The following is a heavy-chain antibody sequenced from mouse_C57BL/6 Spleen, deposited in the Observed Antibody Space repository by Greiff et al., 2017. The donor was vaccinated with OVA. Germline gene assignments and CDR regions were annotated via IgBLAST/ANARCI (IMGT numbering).Heavy chain of an antibody. D-gene: IGHD4-1*01. Sequence: EVKLQESEGGLVQPGSSMKLSCTASGFTFSDYYMAWVRQVPEKGLEWVANLNYDGSSTYYLDSLTRRFLISRDNAKNSLYLQMSSLKSEDTATYYCARDRSWDDYAMDYWGQGTSVTVSS. V-gene: IGHV5-16*01. CDR3: ARDRSWDDYAMDY. CDR2: LNYDGSST. J-gene: IGHJ4*01. CDR1: GFTFSDYY.